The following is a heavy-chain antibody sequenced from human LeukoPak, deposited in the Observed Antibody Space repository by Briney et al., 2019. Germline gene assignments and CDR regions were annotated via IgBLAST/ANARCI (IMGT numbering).Heavy chain of an antibody. CDR3: ARVIAGYNWNREPDAFDI. CDR1: GGAISSSSYY. Sequence: SETLSLTCTVSGGAISSSSYYWGWIRQPPGKGLEWIGSIYYSGSTYYNPSLKSRVTISVDTSKNQFSLKLSSVTAADTAVYYCARVIAGYNWNREPDAFDIWGQGTMVTVSS. J-gene: IGHJ3*02. CDR2: IYYSGST. V-gene: IGHV4-39*01. D-gene: IGHD1-20*01.